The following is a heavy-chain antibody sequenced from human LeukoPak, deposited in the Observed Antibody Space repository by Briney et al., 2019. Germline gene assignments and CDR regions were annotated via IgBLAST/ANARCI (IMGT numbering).Heavy chain of an antibody. V-gene: IGHV3-15*01. CDR3: VGGTGFTDFDY. Sequence: GGSLRLSSVPPRYTFTNAWMSSVRQAPGKGLGWVGRTKTKAGGGERDYAAPVKGRFTISRDDSKNTVFLQINSLETEDTAVYYCVGGTGFTDFDYWGQGALVTVSP. J-gene: IGHJ4*02. CDR1: RYTFTNAW. CDR2: TKTKAGGGER. D-gene: IGHD3-10*01.